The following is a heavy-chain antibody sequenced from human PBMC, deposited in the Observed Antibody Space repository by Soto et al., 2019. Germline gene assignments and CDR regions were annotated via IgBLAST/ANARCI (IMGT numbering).Heavy chain of an antibody. Sequence: SQTLSLPCAISGDSVASNSAAWNWIRQSPSRGLEWLGRTYYRSKWYTDYAESVKSRITINPDTSKNQVPLQLKSVTPEDTAVYYCTTGATSGRYGNYYYGIDVWGQGTTVTVSS. J-gene: IGHJ6*02. V-gene: IGHV6-1*01. CDR1: GDSVASNSAA. CDR3: TTGATSGRYGNYYYGIDV. D-gene: IGHD3-3*01. CDR2: TYYRSKWYT.